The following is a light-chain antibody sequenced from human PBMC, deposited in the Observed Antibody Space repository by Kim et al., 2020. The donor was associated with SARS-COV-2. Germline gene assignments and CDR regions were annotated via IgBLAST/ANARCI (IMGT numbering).Light chain of an antibody. J-gene: IGLJ3*02. CDR3: TSYTSSGTWV. CDR1: SSDFGGYSY. CDR2: DVS. V-gene: IGLV2-14*04. Sequence: GQSMSISCTGTSSDFGGYSYVSWYQQHSGKAPKLMIYDVSKRPSGVSNRFSGSKSGNTASLTISGLQAEDEADYYCTSYTSSGTWVFGGGTQLTVL.